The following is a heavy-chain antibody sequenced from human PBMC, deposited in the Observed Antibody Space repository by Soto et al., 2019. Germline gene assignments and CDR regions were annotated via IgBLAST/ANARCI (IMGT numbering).Heavy chain of an antibody. J-gene: IGHJ4*02. CDR1: GFTFSNYG. V-gene: IGHV3-30*18. D-gene: IGHD6-13*01. Sequence: QVQLVESGGGVVQPGRSLRLSCAASGFTFSNYGMHWVRQAPGKGLEWVAVISYDGSNKYYADSVKGRFTISRDNSKNTLYLQVNSLRAEDTAVYYCAKSQSSWHTFDYWGQGTLVTVSS. CDR3: AKSQSSWHTFDY. CDR2: ISYDGSNK.